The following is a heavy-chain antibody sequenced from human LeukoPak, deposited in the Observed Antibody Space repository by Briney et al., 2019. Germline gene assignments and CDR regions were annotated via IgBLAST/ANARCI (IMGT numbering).Heavy chain of an antibody. CDR2: ISTTGGVT. V-gene: IGHV3-23*01. D-gene: IGHD6-13*01. CDR1: GFTFGNYA. CDR3: ATVQRTAAAGTPPLY. Sequence: GGSLRLSCAASGFTFGNYALSWVRQAPGKGLEYISAISTTGGVTHYADSVRGRFTVSRDNSKNMLHLQMYSLRDDDTAVYYCATVQRTAAAGTPPLYWGQGTLVTVSS. J-gene: IGHJ4*02.